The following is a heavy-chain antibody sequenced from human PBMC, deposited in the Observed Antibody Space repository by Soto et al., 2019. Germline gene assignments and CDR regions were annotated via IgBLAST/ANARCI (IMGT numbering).Heavy chain of an antibody. CDR3: ARRWGGTFDY. Sequence: PSETLSLICAVSGGSISSYYWSWIRQPPGKGLEWIGYIYYSGSTNYNPSLKSRVTISVDTSKNQFTLKLSSVTAADTAVYYCARRWGGTFDYWGQGTLVTVSS. CDR2: IYYSGST. D-gene: IGHD2-21*01. V-gene: IGHV4-59*01. CDR1: GGSISSYY. J-gene: IGHJ4*02.